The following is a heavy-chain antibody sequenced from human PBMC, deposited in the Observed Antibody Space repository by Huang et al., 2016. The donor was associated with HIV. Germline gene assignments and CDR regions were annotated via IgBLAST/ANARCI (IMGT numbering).Heavy chain of an antibody. Sequence: EVQLVESGGGLVQPGGSLRLSCAASGFTFSSYWMPWVRQVPGKGLVWVSHIKSDGSSTSYADSVKGRFTISRDNAKNTLYLQMNSLRAEDTAVYYCARGSRQGKYYYGSGTAYWGQGTLVTVSS. CDR2: IKSDGSST. V-gene: IGHV3-74*01. CDR1: GFTFSSYW. D-gene: IGHD3-10*01. CDR3: ARGSRQGKYYYGSGTAY. J-gene: IGHJ4*02.